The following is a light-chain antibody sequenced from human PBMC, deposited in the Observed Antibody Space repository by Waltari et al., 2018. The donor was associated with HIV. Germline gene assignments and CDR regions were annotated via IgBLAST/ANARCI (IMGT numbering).Light chain of an antibody. J-gene: IGKJ2*01. V-gene: IGKV1-39*01. Sequence: DSQMTQSPSPLSASLGGRVTIACRASQNITTFLNWYQQRPGRAPELLIYTTSNLQSGVPSRFRGSGSGTNFVLTITNVQPEDLATYSCQQSYRIPYTFGQGTKVHI. CDR2: TTS. CDR1: QNITTF. CDR3: QQSYRIPYT.